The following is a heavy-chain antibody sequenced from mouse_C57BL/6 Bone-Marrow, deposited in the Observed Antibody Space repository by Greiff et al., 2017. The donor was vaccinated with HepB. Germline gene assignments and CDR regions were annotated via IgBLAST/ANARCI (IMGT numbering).Heavy chain of an antibody. CDR1: GYTFTRYW. D-gene: IGHD5-5*01. Sequence: QVQLQQPGAELVRPGTSVKLSCKASGYTFTRYWMHWVKQRPGQGLEWIGVIDPSDSYTNYNQKFKGKATLTVDTSSSTAYMQLSSLTSEDSAVYYCARPYLTYYYAMDYWGQGTSVTVSS. CDR3: ARPYLTYYYAMDY. J-gene: IGHJ4*01. V-gene: IGHV1-59*01. CDR2: IDPSDSYT.